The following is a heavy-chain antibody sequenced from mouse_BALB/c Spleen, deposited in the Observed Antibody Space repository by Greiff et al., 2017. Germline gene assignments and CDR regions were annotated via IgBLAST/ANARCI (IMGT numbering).Heavy chain of an antibody. V-gene: IGHV3-6*02. CDR1: GYSITSGYY. CDR3: ARGTGTSGYFDY. J-gene: IGHJ2*01. D-gene: IGHD4-1*01. Sequence: EVQRVESGPGLVKPSQSLSLTCSVTGYSITSGYYWNWIRQFPGNKLEWMGYISYDGSNNYNPSLKNRISITRDTSKNQFFLKLNSVTTEDTATYYCARGTGTSGYFDYWGQGTTLTVSS. CDR2: ISYDGSN.